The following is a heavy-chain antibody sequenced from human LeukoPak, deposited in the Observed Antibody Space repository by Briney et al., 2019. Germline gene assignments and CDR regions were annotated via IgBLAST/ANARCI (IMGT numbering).Heavy chain of an antibody. D-gene: IGHD5-18*01. Sequence: ASVKVSCKASGYTFTSYGISWVRQAPGQGLEWMGWISAYNGNTNYAQKLQGRVTMTTDTSTSTAYMELRSLRSDDTAVYYRACADTAMDNFDYWGQGTLVTVSS. CDR3: ACADTAMDNFDY. CDR1: GYTFTSYG. CDR2: ISAYNGNT. V-gene: IGHV1-18*01. J-gene: IGHJ4*02.